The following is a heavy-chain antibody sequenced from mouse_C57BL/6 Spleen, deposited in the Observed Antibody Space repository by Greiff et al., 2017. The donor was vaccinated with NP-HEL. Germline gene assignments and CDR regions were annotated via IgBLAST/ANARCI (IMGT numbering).Heavy chain of an antibody. J-gene: IGHJ4*01. CDR1: GFNINNTY. V-gene: IGHV14-3*01. CDR3: AREGSNGSRNYAMDY. CDR2: INPANGNT. Sequence: EVQLQQSVAELVRPGASVKLSCTASGFNINNTYMHWVKQRPGQGLEWIGRINPANGNTKYDPKFKGKATITADTSSNTAYLQLSSLTSEDTAIYYWAREGSNGSRNYAMDYWGQGTSVTVSS. D-gene: IGHD1-1*01.